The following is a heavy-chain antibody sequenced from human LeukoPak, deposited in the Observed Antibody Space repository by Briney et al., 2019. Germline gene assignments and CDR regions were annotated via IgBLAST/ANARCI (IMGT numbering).Heavy chain of an antibody. CDR1: GFIFSNYG. CDR3: AREMSTEMIGGMDV. D-gene: IGHD2-21*01. J-gene: IGHJ6*02. V-gene: IGHV3-30*02. CDR2: IQTDGNPK. Sequence: GGSLRLSCTASGFIFSNYGIHWVRQAPGKGLEWVSFIQTDGNPKYYPASVRGRFTISRDNSKKMCYLQMDSLRVDDTAIYYCAREMSTEMIGGMDVRGQGTTVTVT.